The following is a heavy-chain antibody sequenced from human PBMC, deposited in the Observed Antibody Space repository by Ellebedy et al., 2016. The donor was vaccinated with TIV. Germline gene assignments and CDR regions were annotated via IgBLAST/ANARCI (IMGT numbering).Heavy chain of an antibody. J-gene: IGHJ4*02. Sequence: MPSETLSLTCAVYGGSFTGYYWSWIRQFSGKGLEWIGEINHSGSTSYNPSLKSRVTISLDTSKNQFSLKLTSVTAADTAVYYCARGVTDQNWGQGTLVTVSS. CDR2: INHSGST. CDR1: GGSFTGYY. V-gene: IGHV4-34*01. D-gene: IGHD2-21*02. CDR3: ARGVTDQN.